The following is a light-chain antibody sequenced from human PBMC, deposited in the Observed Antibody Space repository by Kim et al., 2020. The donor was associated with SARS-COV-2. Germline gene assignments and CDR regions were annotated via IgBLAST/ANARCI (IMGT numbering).Light chain of an antibody. V-gene: IGKV1-39*01. Sequence: DIQMTQSPSSLSASVGDRVSITCRASQDISRYLNWYQQKPGKAPKLLIYGASSLQSGVPSRFSGAGSGTDFTLTISSLQPEDFATYYCQQSFSTPWLSFGGGTKVDIK. J-gene: IGKJ4*01. CDR2: GAS. CDR3: QQSFSTPWLS. CDR1: QDISRY.